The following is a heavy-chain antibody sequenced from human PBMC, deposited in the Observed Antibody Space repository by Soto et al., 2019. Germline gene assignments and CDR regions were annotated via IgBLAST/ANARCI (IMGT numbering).Heavy chain of an antibody. J-gene: IGHJ4*02. Sequence: QLQLHESGPGLVKPSETLSLTCAVSGDSMSSSDYYWGWIRQPPGKGLEWIGSIYYSGSTYYNPSLQSRVAISVDTSKNQFSLKLKSVTAADTAFYYCARRTVNIRTFYSGLKTHCFDYWGQGAPVTVSS. CDR1: GDSMSSSDYY. CDR3: ARRTVNIRTFYSGLKTHCFDY. D-gene: IGHD6-19*01. V-gene: IGHV4-39*01. CDR2: IYYSGST.